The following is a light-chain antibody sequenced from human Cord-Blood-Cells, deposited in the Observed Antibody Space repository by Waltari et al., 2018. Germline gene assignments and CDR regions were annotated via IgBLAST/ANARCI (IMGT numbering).Light chain of an antibody. J-gene: IGKJ4*01. Sequence: DIQMTQSPSSLSASVGDSVTIPCRASQSISSYLNWYQQKPGKAPKLLIYAASSMQSGVPSRFSGSGSGTDFTLTISRLQPEDFATYYCQQSYSTPPTFGGGTKVEIK. V-gene: IGKV1-39*01. CDR1: QSISSY. CDR3: QQSYSTPPT. CDR2: AAS.